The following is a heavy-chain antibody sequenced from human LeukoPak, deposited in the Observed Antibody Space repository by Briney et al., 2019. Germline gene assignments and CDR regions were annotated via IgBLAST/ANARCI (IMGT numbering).Heavy chain of an antibody. CDR3: ARGRAVAGTRYYYYGMDV. V-gene: IGHV4-34*01. J-gene: IGHJ6*04. CDR2: INHSGST. D-gene: IGHD6-19*01. Sequence: PLETLSLTFAVYGGSFSGYYWSWIRQPPGKGLEWIGEINHSGSTNYNPSLKSRVTISVDTSKNQFSLKLSSVTAADTAVYYCARGRAVAGTRYYYYGMDVWGKGTTVTVSS. CDR1: GGSFSGYY.